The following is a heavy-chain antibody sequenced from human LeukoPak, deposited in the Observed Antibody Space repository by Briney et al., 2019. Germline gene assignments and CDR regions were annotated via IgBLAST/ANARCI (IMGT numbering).Heavy chain of an antibody. D-gene: IGHD6-19*01. J-gene: IGHJ4*02. Sequence: SGGSLRLSCTASVFTFSSYAMSWVRQAPGKGLEWVSAISGSGGSTYYADSVKGRFTISRDNSKNTLYLQMNSLRAEDTAVYYCAKVVPSSYPDPHSSGWYFDYWGQGTLVTVSS. CDR2: ISGSGGST. CDR1: VFTFSSYA. V-gene: IGHV3-23*01. CDR3: AKVVPSSYPDPHSSGWYFDY.